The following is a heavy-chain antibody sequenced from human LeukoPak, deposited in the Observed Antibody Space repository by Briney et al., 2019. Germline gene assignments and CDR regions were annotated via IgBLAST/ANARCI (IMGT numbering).Heavy chain of an antibody. V-gene: IGHV3-21*01. D-gene: IGHD2-2*01. Sequence: GGSLRLSCAASGFTFSSYSMNWVRQAPGKGLEWVSSISSSSSYIYYADSVKGRFTISRDNAKNSLYLQMNSLRAEDTAVYYCATATDPLGYCSSTSCPDFDYWGRGTLVTVSS. CDR1: GFTFSSYS. J-gene: IGHJ4*02. CDR3: ATATDPLGYCSSTSCPDFDY. CDR2: ISSSSSYI.